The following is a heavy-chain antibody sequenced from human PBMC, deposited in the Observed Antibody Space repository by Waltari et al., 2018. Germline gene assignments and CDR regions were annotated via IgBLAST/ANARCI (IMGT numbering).Heavy chain of an antibody. CDR1: GGDFGSYT. V-gene: IGHV1-69*01. Sequence: QVQLIQSGAEVKRPGSSVKVSCRASGGDFGSYTISWLRKASGQRFEWRGGINPVHGTANDAQNVQGKVTMTADESTTSSYMELHGLNPSDTAVYFCARGLDSGWYFHLDFWGQGTPVTVSS. CDR3: ARGLDSGWYFHLDF. CDR2: INPVHGTA. D-gene: IGHD6-19*01. J-gene: IGHJ1*01.